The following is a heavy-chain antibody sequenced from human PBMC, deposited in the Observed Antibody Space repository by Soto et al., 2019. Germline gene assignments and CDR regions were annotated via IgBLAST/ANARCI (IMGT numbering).Heavy chain of an antibody. V-gene: IGHV1-2*04. CDR1: GYSFTGYY. D-gene: IGHD3-22*01. J-gene: IGHJ6*02. Sequence: ASVKVSCKASGYSFTGYYMHWVRQAPGQGLEWMGWINPNSGGTNYAQKFQGWVTMTRDTSISTAYMELSRLRSDDTAVYYCARGGGVYYDSSGYYRVMDYYYGMDVWGQGTTVTVSS. CDR3: ARGGGVYYDSSGYYRVMDYYYGMDV. CDR2: INPNSGGT.